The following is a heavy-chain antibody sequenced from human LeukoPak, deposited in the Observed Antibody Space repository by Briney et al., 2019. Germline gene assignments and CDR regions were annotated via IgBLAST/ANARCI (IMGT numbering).Heavy chain of an antibody. CDR3: ARGYCSGGRCWDAFDI. Sequence: GASVKVSCKASGYTFTGYYIHCVRQAPGRGLEWMGCIIPNSGGTNYKQKFQDRVTMTRDTSISTAYMELSRLRSDDTAVYYCARGYCSGGRCWDAFDIWGQGTLVTVSS. D-gene: IGHD2-15*01. J-gene: IGHJ3*02. CDR1: GYTFTGYY. CDR2: IIPNSGGT. V-gene: IGHV1-2*02.